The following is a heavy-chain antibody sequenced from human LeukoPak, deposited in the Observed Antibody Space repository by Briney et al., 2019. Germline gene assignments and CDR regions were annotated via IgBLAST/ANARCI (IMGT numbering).Heavy chain of an antibody. V-gene: IGHV4-34*01. D-gene: IGHD4-17*01. CDR1: GGSFSGYY. J-gene: IGHJ4*02. CDR2: INHSGST. Sequence: SEILSLTCAVYGGSFSGYYWSWIRQPPGKGLEWIGEINHSGSTNYNPSLKSRVTISVDTSKNQFSLKLSSVTAADTAVYYCAWRRWATVTIFDYWGQGTLVTVSS. CDR3: AWRRWATVTIFDY.